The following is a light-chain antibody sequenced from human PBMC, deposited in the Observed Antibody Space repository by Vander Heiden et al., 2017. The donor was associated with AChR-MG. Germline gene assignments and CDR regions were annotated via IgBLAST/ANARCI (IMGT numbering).Light chain of an antibody. CDR1: SSDVGGYNY. V-gene: IGLV2-14*01. Sequence: QSPLTPPASVSVSPGQSITISCTGTSSDVGGYNYVSWYQQHPGKAPKLMIYDVSKRPSGVSNRFSGSKSGNTASLTISGLQAEDEADYYCSSYTSSSTLVFGGGTKLTVL. J-gene: IGLJ2*01. CDR3: SSYTSSSTLV. CDR2: DVS.